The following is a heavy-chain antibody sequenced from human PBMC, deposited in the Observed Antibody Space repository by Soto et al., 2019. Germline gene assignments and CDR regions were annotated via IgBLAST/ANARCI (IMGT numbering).Heavy chain of an antibody. Sequence: SVKVSCKASGGTSSSYAISWVRQAPGQGLEWMGGIIPIFGTANYAQKFQGRVTITADESTSTAYMELSSLRSEDTAVYYCARDAYDILTGYEAYNWFDPWGQGTLVTVSS. CDR1: GGTSSSYA. D-gene: IGHD3-9*01. J-gene: IGHJ5*02. CDR2: IIPIFGTA. V-gene: IGHV1-69*13. CDR3: ARDAYDILTGYEAYNWFDP.